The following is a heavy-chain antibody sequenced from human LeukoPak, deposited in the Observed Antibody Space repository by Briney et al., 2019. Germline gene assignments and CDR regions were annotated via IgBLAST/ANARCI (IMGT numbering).Heavy chain of an antibody. D-gene: IGHD2-21*02. CDR3: ASSSPGDVNAFDI. V-gene: IGHV3-48*01. Sequence: GGSLRLSCAASGITFSTYNMNWVRQAPGKGLEWVSYISTSSSTKYYGDSVKGRFTISRDNAKSSLYLQMNGLRAEDTAVYYCASSSPGDVNAFDIWGQGTMVTVSS. J-gene: IGHJ3*02. CDR1: GITFSTYN. CDR2: ISTSSSTK.